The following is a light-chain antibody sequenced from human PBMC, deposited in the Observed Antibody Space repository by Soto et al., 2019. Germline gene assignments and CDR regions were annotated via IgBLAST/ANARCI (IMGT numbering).Light chain of an antibody. CDR1: QSISNSY. V-gene: IGKV3-20*01. Sequence: EIVLTQSPGTLSLSPGERATLSCRASQSISNSYLAWYQQKPGQAPSLLIYGASSRATGIPDRFSGSESGTDFTLTISRLEPEDFAVYYCQQYGSSPLTFGGGTKVEIK. CDR2: GAS. J-gene: IGKJ4*01. CDR3: QQYGSSPLT.